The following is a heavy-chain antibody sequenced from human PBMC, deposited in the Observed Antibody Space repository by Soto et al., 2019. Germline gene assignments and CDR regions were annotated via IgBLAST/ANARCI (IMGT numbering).Heavy chain of an antibody. J-gene: IGHJ4*02. Sequence: PGDSLKISCKGSGYSFTSYWIAWVRQMPGKGLEWMGIIYLSDSDTRYSPSFQGRVTISADKSISTAYLQWSSLKASDTAMYYCARYSSGWPYYFDYWGQGTLVTV. CDR2: IYLSDSDT. CDR3: ARYSSGWPYYFDY. V-gene: IGHV5-51*01. CDR1: GYSFTSYW. D-gene: IGHD6-19*01.